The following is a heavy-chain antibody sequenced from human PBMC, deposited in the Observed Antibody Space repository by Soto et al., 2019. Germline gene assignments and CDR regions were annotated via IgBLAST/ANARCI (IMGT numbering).Heavy chain of an antibody. J-gene: IGHJ4*02. CDR1: GGSISSYY. CDR3: ARSPSASYYDFWKLDY. D-gene: IGHD3-3*01. Sequence: SETLSLTCTVSGGSISSYYWSWIRQPPGKGLEWIGYIYYSGSTNYNPSLKSRVTISVDTSKNQFSLKLSSVTAADTAVYYCARSPSASYYDFWKLDYWGQGTPVTVSS. V-gene: IGHV4-59*08. CDR2: IYYSGST.